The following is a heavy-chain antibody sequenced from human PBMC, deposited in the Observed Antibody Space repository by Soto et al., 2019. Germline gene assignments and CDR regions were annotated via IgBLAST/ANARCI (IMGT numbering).Heavy chain of an antibody. D-gene: IGHD2-2*01. CDR1: GGTFTNYA. Sequence: SVKVSCKSSGGTFTNYAFSWVRQAPGQGLEWMGGIIPVFGTPDYAQKFQGRVTITADESTRTASMELSSLRSDDTAVYYCARERSRGYCITTTCPKHFYYYARDVWGKGTKVTVSS. V-gene: IGHV1-69*13. CDR2: IIPVFGTP. CDR3: ARERSRGYCITTTCPKHFYYYARDV. J-gene: IGHJ6*04.